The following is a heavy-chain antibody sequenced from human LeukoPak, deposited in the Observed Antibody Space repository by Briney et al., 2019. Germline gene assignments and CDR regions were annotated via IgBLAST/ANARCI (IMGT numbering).Heavy chain of an antibody. Sequence: GGSLRLSCTGSGFTVSSSYMSWVRQTPGKGLEWVSGIYSGGTTYYADSVKGRVTISRDSSENTLYLQMNSLRAEDTAVYYCARDRRDGYLGHWGQGTLVTVSS. J-gene: IGHJ4*02. CDR1: GFTVSSSY. V-gene: IGHV3-66*01. CDR2: IYSGGTT. D-gene: IGHD2-21*01. CDR3: ARDRRDGYLGH.